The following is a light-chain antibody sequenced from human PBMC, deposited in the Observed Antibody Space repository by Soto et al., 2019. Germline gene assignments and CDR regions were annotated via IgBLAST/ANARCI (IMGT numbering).Light chain of an antibody. CDR1: QSVSSN. CDR3: QQYVTSPLT. J-gene: IGKJ4*01. CDR2: GVS. Sequence: EIVMAQSPATLSLSPGERSTLSCRASQSVSSNLAWYQQKPGQAPRLLIYGVSSRATGIPDRFSGSGSGTDFTLTISRLEPEDFAVYYCQQYVTSPLTFGGGTKVDIK. V-gene: IGKV3-20*01.